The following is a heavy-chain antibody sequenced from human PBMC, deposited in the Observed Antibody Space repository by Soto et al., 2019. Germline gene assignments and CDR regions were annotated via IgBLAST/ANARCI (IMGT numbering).Heavy chain of an antibody. D-gene: IGHD6-6*01. CDR2: IYPGDSDT. V-gene: IGHV5-51*01. Sequence: PGESLKISCKGSGYSFTSYWIGWVRQMPGKGLEWMGIIYPGDSDTRYSPSFQGQVTISADKSISTAYLQWCSLKASDTAMYYCARHEAARQGYYYGMDVWGQGTTVTVSS. J-gene: IGHJ6*02. CDR1: GYSFTSYW. CDR3: ARHEAARQGYYYGMDV.